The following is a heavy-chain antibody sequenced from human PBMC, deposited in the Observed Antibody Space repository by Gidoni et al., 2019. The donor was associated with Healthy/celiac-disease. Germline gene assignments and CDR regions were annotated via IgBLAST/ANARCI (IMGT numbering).Heavy chain of an antibody. CDR1: GFTFSSYA. V-gene: IGHV3-23*01. CDR2: ISGSGGST. D-gene: IGHD1-26*01. CDR3: AKDRMGWELPIDYNWFDP. Sequence: EVQLLESVGGLVQPGGSLRLSCAASGFTFSSYAMSWVRQAPGKGLEWVSAISGSGGSTYYADSVKGRFTISRDNSKNTLYLQMNSLRAEDTAVYYCAKDRMGWELPIDYNWFDPWGQGTLVTVSS. J-gene: IGHJ5*02.